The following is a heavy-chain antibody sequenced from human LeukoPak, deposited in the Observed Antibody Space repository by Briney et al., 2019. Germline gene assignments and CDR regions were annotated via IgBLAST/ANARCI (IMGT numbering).Heavy chain of an antibody. CDR1: GDSIIGYY. CDR2: IYYTGNT. CDR3: ARLYYYYYMDV. V-gene: IGHV4-39*07. Sequence: SETLSLTCSVSGDSIIGYYWGWIRQPPGKGLEWIGNIYYTGNTYYNSSLKSRVTISLDTSKNQFSLKLSSVTAADTAVYYCARLYYYYYMDVWGKGTTVTISS. J-gene: IGHJ6*03.